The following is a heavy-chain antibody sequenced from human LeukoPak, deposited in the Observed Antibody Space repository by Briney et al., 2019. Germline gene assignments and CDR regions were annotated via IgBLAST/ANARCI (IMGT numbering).Heavy chain of an antibody. V-gene: IGHV4-59*01. Sequence: PSETLSLTCTVSGGSISSYYWSWIRQPPGKGLEWIGYIYYSGSTNYNPSLKSRVTISVDTSKNQFSLELSSVTAAGTAVYYCARDPRSPDSSDAFDIWGQGTMVTVSS. CDR2: IYYSGST. CDR3: ARDPRSPDSSDAFDI. D-gene: IGHD3-22*01. CDR1: GGSISSYY. J-gene: IGHJ3*02.